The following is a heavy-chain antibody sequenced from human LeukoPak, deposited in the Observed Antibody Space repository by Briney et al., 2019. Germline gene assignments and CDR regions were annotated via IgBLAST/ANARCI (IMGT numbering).Heavy chain of an antibody. V-gene: IGHV1-2*06. CDR3: AREVVVVGATGGGFDY. J-gene: IGHJ4*02. Sequence: ASVKVSCKASGYTFTDYYMHWVRQAPGQGLEWMGRINPNSGGTNYAQKFQGRVTMTRDTSISTAYMELSRLRSDDTAVYYCAREVVVVGATGGGFDYWGQGTLVTVSS. CDR2: INPNSGGT. CDR1: GYTFTDYY. D-gene: IGHD1-26*01.